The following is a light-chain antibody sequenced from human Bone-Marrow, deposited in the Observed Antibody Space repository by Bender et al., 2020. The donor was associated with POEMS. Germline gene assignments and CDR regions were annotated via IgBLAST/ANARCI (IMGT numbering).Light chain of an antibody. V-gene: IGLV1-47*01. CDR1: RSNIGANY. CDR2: TNN. Sequence: QSVLTQPPSASGTPGQTVTISCSGSRSNIGANYVFWYQHLPGTAPKLLISTNNQRPSGVPDRFSGSKSGTSASLAISGLRSEDEADYYCATWDDSLSGPKVVFGGGTKVTVL. CDR3: ATWDDSLSGPKVV. J-gene: IGLJ2*01.